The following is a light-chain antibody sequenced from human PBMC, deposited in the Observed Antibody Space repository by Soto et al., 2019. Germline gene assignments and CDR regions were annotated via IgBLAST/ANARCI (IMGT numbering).Light chain of an antibody. J-gene: IGKJ1*01. CDR3: QQYNSYSRT. CDR2: KAS. CDR1: QSISSW. Sequence: DIQMTQSPSSVSASVGYRVTITCRASQSISSWLAWYQQKPGKAPKLLIYKASSLESGVPSRFSGSGSGTEFTLTISSLQPDDFATYYCQQYNSYSRTFGQGTKVDI. V-gene: IGKV1-5*03.